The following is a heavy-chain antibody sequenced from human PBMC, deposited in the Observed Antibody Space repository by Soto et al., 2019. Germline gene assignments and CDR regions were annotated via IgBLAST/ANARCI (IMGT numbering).Heavy chain of an antibody. CDR3: ARSTSVVTEYYFDY. CDR2: ISAYNGNT. V-gene: IGHV1-18*01. CDR1: GYTFTSYG. J-gene: IGHJ4*02. D-gene: IGHD2-15*01. Sequence: ASVKVSCKASGYTFTSYGISWVRQAPGQGLEWMGWISAYNGNTNYAQKLQGRVTMTTDTSTSTAYMELRSLRSDDTAVYYCARSTSVVTEYYFDYWGQGTLVTVYS.